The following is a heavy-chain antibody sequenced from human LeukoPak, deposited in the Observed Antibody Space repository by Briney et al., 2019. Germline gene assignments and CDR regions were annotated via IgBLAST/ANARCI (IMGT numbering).Heavy chain of an antibody. CDR3: ARLVGRGRGFNWFDP. Sequence: SETLSLTCTVSGGSISSSSYYWGWIRQPPGKGLEWIGEINHSGSTNYNPSLKSRVTISVDTSKNQFSLKLSSVTAADTAVYYCARLVGRGRGFNWFDPWGQGTLVTVSS. CDR2: INHSGST. D-gene: IGHD5-12*01. J-gene: IGHJ5*02. CDR1: GGSISSSSYY. V-gene: IGHV4-39*07.